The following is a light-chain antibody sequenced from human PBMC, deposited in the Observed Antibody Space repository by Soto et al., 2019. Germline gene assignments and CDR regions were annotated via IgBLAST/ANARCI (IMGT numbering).Light chain of an antibody. CDR1: TGAVTSGYF. Sequence: QAVVTQEPSLTVSPGGTVTLTCASSTGAVTSGYFPNWFQQTPGQAPRALIYSTINKQSWTPARFSGSLLGGKAALTLSGVQPEDEAEYYCLLYYGGAWVFGGGTKLTVL. CDR2: STI. J-gene: IGLJ3*02. V-gene: IGLV7-43*01. CDR3: LLYYGGAWV.